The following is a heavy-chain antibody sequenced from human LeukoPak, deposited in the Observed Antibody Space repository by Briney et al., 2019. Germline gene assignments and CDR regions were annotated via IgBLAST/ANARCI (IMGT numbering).Heavy chain of an antibody. J-gene: IGHJ4*02. CDR1: GFTFTSYF. CDR3: AREPGGDYGSDY. V-gene: IGHV1-46*03. CDR2: INPRGGST. Sequence: ASVKVSCKASGFTFTSYFMHLVRLAPGQGLEWMGIINPRGGSTTYAQKFQGRVTMTRDTSTSTVYMELTSLRSEDTAVYFCAREPGGDYGSDYWGQGTLVTVSS. D-gene: IGHD3-16*01.